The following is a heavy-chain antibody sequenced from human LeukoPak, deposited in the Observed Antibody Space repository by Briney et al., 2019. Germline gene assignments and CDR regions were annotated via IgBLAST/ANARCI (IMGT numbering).Heavy chain of an antibody. Sequence: PSGTLSLTCTVSGGSISSSSYYWGWIRQPPGKGLEWIGSIYYSGSTYYNPSLKSRVTISVDTSKNQFSLKLSSVTAADTAVYYCARNGPLDGSGSYYNYYMDVWGKGTTVTISS. J-gene: IGHJ6*03. CDR3: ARNGPLDGSGSYYNYYMDV. CDR1: GGSISSSSYY. CDR2: IYYSGST. V-gene: IGHV4-39*07. D-gene: IGHD3-10*01.